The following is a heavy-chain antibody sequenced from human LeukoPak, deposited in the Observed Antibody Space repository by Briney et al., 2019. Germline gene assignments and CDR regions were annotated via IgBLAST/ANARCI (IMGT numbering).Heavy chain of an antibody. CDR3: ARLDTYYYDSSGYSPD. CDR1: GGTFSSYT. J-gene: IGHJ4*02. D-gene: IGHD3-22*01. Sequence: SVKVSCKASGGTFSSYTISWVRQAPGQGLEWMGKIIPILGIANYAQKFQGRVTITADKSTSTAYMELSSLRSEDTAVYYCARLDTYYYDSSGYSPDWGQGTLVTVSS. CDR2: IIPILGIA. V-gene: IGHV1-69*02.